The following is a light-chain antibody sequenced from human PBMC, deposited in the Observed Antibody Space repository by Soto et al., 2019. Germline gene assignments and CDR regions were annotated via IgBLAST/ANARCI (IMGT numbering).Light chain of an antibody. Sequence: IEMTQSPATLSVCLGERATLSCRASQSVSSNLVWYQQKPGQAPRLLIYGASTRVTAIPARFSGSGSGTEFTLTISSLQSEDFAVYYCQQYHNWWTFGQGTKV. J-gene: IGKJ1*01. CDR2: GAS. CDR3: QQYHNWWT. CDR1: QSVSSN. V-gene: IGKV3-15*01.